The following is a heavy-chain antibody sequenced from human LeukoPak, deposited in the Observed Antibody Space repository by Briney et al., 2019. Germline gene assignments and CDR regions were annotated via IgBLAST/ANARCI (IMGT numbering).Heavy chain of an antibody. CDR2: ISAYNGNT. CDR1: GCTFTSYG. V-gene: IGHV1-18*01. D-gene: IGHD1-26*01. CDR3: ARDRVDVGATFRDY. J-gene: IGHJ4*02. Sequence: ASVKVSCKASGCTFTSYGISWVRQAPGQGLEWMGWISAYNGNTNYAQKLQGRVTMTTDTSTSTAYMELRSLRSDDTAVYYCARDRVDVGATFRDYWGQGTLATVSS.